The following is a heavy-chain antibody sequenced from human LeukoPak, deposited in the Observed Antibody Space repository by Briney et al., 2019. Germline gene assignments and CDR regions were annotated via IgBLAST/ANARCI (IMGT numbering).Heavy chain of an antibody. V-gene: IGHV3-7*01. D-gene: IGHD1-26*01. Sequence: PGGSLRLSCAASGSTFSSYWMSWVRQAPGKGLEWVANIKQDGSEKYYVDSVKGRFTISRDNAKNSLYLQMNSLRAEDTAVYYCARGVGAIQGYFDYWGQGTLVTVSS. J-gene: IGHJ4*02. CDR3: ARGVGAIQGYFDY. CDR2: IKQDGSEK. CDR1: GSTFSSYW.